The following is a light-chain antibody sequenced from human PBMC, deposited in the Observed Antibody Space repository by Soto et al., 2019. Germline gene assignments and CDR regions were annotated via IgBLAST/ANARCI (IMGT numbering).Light chain of an antibody. J-gene: IGKJ1*01. Sequence: EILMTQSPATLAASPGERATLSCRASQSVGSKLAWYQQKPGQPPRLVMFEASIRTTGVPARFSGGGSGTEFTLTISSLQSEDFGLYYCQQYEKWPPTTFGQGTKVAIK. V-gene: IGKV3-15*01. CDR2: EAS. CDR3: QQYEKWPPTT. CDR1: QSVGSK.